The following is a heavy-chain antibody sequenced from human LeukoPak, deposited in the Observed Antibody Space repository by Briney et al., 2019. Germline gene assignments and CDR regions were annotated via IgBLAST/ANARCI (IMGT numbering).Heavy chain of an antibody. CDR2: ISYDGSNK. D-gene: IGHD2-15*01. J-gene: IGHJ6*02. CDR1: GFTFSSYG. CDR3: AKEDREFVSYYYGMDV. V-gene: IGHV3-30*18. Sequence: GGSLRLSCAASGFTFSSYGTHWVRQAPGKGLEWVAVISYDGSNKYYADSVKGRFTISRDNSKNTLYLQMNSLRAEDTAVYCCAKEDREFVSYYYGMDVWGQGTTVTVSS.